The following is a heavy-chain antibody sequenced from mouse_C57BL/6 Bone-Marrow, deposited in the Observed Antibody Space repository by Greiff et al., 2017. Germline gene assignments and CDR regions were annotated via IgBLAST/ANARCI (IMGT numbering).Heavy chain of an antibody. CDR3: ARHYYSNNWYFDG. Sequence: QVQLQQPGAELVNPGASVKMSCKASGFTFTSSWIPWVKQRPGQGLEWIGDIYPGSGSTKYNAKFKGKATLTVDTSSSTAYMQLSSLTSEDTAVYYCARHYYSNNWYFDGGGRGNRVTVTS. V-gene: IGHV1-55*01. CDR2: IYPGSGST. CDR1: GFTFTSSW. D-gene: IGHD2-5*01. J-gene: IGHJ1*03.